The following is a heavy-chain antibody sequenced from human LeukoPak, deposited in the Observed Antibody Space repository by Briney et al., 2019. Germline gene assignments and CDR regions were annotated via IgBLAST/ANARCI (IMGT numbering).Heavy chain of an antibody. J-gene: IGHJ4*02. Sequence: ASVTVSCKASGYTFTSYYMHWVRQAPGQGLEWMGIINPSCGSTSYAQKFQGRVTMTRDTSTSTVYMELSSLRSEDTAVYYCARGREARFLEWLFKFDYWGQGTLVTVSS. CDR1: GYTFTSYY. CDR2: INPSCGST. D-gene: IGHD3-3*01. V-gene: IGHV1-46*01. CDR3: ARGREARFLEWLFKFDY.